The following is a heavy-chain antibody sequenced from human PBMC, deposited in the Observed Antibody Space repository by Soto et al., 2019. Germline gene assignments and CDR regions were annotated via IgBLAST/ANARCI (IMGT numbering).Heavy chain of an antibody. J-gene: IGHJ5*02. V-gene: IGHV4-39*01. Sequence: SETLSLTCTVSGGSISETGYYWGWKRQPPGKGLEWIGNIYYSGSTDYNPSLKSRVTISVDTSKNQFSLKLSSVTAADPAVYYCANLHCITSNRAPPAPGGQGPLVPVPS. D-gene: IGHD3-10*01. CDR2: IYYSGST. CDR3: ANLHCITSNRAPPAP. CDR1: GGSISETGYY.